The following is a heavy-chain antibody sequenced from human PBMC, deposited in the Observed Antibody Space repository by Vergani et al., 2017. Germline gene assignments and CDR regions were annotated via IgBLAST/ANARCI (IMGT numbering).Heavy chain of an antibody. CDR3: ARAGGPYYDFWSGYHRAFDI. Sequence: QVQLVQSGAEVKKPGASVKVSCKASGYTFTSYYMHWVRQAPGQGLEWMGIINPSGGSTSYAQKFQGRVTMTRDTSTSTVYMELSSLRSEDTAVYYCARAGGPYYDFWSGYHRAFDIWGQGTMVTVSS. J-gene: IGHJ3*02. D-gene: IGHD3-3*01. CDR2: INPSGGST. V-gene: IGHV1-46*01. CDR1: GYTFTSYY.